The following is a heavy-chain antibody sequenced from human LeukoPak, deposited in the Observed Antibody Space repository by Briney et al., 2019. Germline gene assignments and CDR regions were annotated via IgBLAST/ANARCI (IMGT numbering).Heavy chain of an antibody. CDR2: IYYSGST. J-gene: IGHJ3*02. V-gene: IGHV4-39*01. CDR1: GGSISSSSYY. Sequence: SETLSLTCTVSGGSISSSSYYWGWIRQPPGKGLEWIGSIYYSGSTYYNPSLKSRVTITVDTSKNQFSLKPSSVTAADTTVYYCARSHIVAVTGFAFDIWGQGTLVTVSS. CDR3: ARSHIVAVTGFAFDI. D-gene: IGHD2-21*02.